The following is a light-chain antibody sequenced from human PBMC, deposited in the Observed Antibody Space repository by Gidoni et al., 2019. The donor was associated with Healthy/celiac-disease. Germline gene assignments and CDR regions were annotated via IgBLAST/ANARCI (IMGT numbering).Light chain of an antibody. CDR1: QSISSY. V-gene: IGKV1-39*01. J-gene: IGKJ1*01. Sequence: DIQMTQSPSSLSASVGDRVTTTCRSSQSISSYLNWYQQKPGKAPKLLIYAASSLQSGVPSRLSGSGSGTDFTLTISSLQPEDFATYYCQQSYSTPPTFGQGTKVEIK. CDR2: AAS. CDR3: QQSYSTPPT.